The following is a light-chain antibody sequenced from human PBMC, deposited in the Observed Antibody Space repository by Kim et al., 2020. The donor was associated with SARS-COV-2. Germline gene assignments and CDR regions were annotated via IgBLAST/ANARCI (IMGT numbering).Light chain of an antibody. CDR3: QQYNNWPPLS. V-gene: IGKV3-15*01. Sequence: EVVMTQSPGTLSVSPGDGVTLSCRASQSISNNLAWYQQKPGQAPRLLIYGASTRATGIPARFSGGGSGTDFTLTISSLQSEDSAVYYCQQYNNWPPLSFGGGTKVDIK. CDR1: QSISNN. J-gene: IGKJ4*01. CDR2: GAS.